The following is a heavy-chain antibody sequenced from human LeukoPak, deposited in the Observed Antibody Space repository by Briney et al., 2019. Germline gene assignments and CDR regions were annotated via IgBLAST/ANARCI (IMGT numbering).Heavy chain of an antibody. J-gene: IGHJ4*02. D-gene: IGHD5-18*01. CDR1: GFTFSSSG. V-gene: IGHV3-30*02. Sequence: GGSLRLSCAASGFTFSSSGMHWVRQAPGKGLEWVAFIRYDGNNKYYADSVKGRFTISRDNSKNTLYLQMNSLRAEDTAVYYCARGGGYSYGSFDYWGQGTLVTVSS. CDR3: ARGGGYSYGSFDY. CDR2: IRYDGNNK.